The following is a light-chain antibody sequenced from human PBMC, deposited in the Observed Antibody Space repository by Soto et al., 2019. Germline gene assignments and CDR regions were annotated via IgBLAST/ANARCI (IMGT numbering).Light chain of an antibody. CDR1: SSDVGGYNY. Sequence: QSALTQPASVSGSPGQSITISCTGTSSDVGGYNYVSWYQQDPGKAPKLMIYEVSNRPSGVSNRFSGSKSGNTASLTISGLQAEDEADYYCSAYTVFGGGTQLTVL. CDR2: EVS. J-gene: IGLJ2*01. CDR3: SAYTV. V-gene: IGLV2-14*01.